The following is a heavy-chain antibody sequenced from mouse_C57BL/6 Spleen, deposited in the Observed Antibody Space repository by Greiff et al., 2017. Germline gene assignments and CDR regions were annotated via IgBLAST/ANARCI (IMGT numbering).Heavy chain of an antibody. V-gene: IGHV1-13*01. D-gene: IGHD1-2*01. Sequence: QVQLQQSGPELVIPGASVKLSCKASGYTFTDYEIQWVKQSLKQGLEWIGAIHPENGGITYNQKFKGKATFTVDTSSSTAYMQLRSLTSEDSAYYYGGRLRRPDYWGQGTTLTVSS. CDR3: GRLRRPDY. J-gene: IGHJ2*01. CDR2: IHPENGGI. CDR1: GYTFTDYE.